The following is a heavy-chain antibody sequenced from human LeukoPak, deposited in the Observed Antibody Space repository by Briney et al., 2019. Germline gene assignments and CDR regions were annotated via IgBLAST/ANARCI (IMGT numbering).Heavy chain of an antibody. D-gene: IGHD6-19*01. Sequence: ASVKVSCKASGYTFTGYYIHWVRQAPGQGLEWMGWINPNSGGTNYAQKFQGWVTMTRDTSMSTAYMQLSRLTSDDTAVYYCARTKGVAGTEFSHYWGQGTLVTVSS. CDR1: GYTFTGYY. CDR2: INPNSGGT. J-gene: IGHJ1*01. CDR3: ARTKGVAGTEFSHY. V-gene: IGHV1-2*04.